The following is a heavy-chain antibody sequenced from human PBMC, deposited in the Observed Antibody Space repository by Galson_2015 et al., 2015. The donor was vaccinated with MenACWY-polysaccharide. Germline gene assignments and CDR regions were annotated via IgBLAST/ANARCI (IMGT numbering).Heavy chain of an antibody. J-gene: IGHJ6*03. V-gene: IGHV6-1*01. D-gene: IGHD2-2*01. CDR2: TYYRSKWNN. CDR1: GDSVSSDSAA. CDR3: AREPKQLPAPHSYYFFMDV. Sequence: CAISGDSVSSDSAAWNWIRESPSRGLEWLGRTYYRSKWNNDYAVSVKSRITITPDTSNNQVSLQLLSVTPEDTGVYFCAREPKQLPAPHSYYFFMDVWGKGTAVTVSS.